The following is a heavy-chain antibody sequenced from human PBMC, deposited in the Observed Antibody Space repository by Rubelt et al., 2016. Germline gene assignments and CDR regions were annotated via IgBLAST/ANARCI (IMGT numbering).Heavy chain of an antibody. V-gene: IGHV4-59*01. J-gene: IGHJ4*02. CDR3: ARDSYGSGSGFDY. CDR2: IYYSGST. D-gene: IGHD3-10*01. Sequence: QVQLQESGPGLVKPSETLSLTCTVSGGSISSYYWSWIRQPPGKGLEWIGYIYYSGSTNYNPPLKSRVTISVDTSKNQFALKLRSVTAADTAVYYCARDSYGSGSGFDYWGQGTLVTVSS. CDR1: GGSISSYY.